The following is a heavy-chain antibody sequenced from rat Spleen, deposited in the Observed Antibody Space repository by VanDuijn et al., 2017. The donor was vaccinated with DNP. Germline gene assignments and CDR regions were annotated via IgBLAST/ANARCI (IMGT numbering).Heavy chain of an antibody. CDR2: ISPSGGST. CDR3: ARSRLPGYYPFAC. D-gene: IGHD1-4*01. J-gene: IGHJ3*01. CDR1: GFTFSNYG. Sequence: EVQLVESGGGLVQPGRSLKVSCGASGFTFSNYGMHWIRQAPTKGLEWVASISPSGGSTYYRDSVKGRVTISRDNAESSLYLQMNSLKSEDTATYYCARSRLPGYYPFACWGQGTLVTVSS. V-gene: IGHV5-19*01.